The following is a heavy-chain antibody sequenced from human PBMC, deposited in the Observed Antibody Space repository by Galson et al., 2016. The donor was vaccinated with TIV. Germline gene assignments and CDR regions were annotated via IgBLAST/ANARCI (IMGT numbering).Heavy chain of an antibody. CDR1: GFSFSAYW. V-gene: IGHV3-74*01. CDR2: ISTDGTDT. J-gene: IGHJ4*02. CDR3: ARGEHEVATGTTLYY. D-gene: IGHD1/OR15-1a*01. Sequence: SLRLSCAAFGFSFSAYWMHWVRQAPGKGLVSISRISTDGTDTSYADSVEGRFTISRDNPRYTLYLQTNSLRAEDTAVYYCARGEHEVATGTTLYYWGQGTLVAVSS.